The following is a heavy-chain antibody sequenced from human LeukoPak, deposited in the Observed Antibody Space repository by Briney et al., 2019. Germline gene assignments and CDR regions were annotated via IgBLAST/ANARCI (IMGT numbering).Heavy chain of an antibody. D-gene: IGHD4-23*01. Sequence: PGGSLRLSCAASGFTFSNAWMSWVRQAPGKGLEWVANIKQDGSEKYYVDSVKGRFTISRDNAKNSLYLQMNSLRAEDTAVYYCARDRGGGNLNWFDPWGQGTLVTVSS. V-gene: IGHV3-7*05. CDR3: ARDRGGGNLNWFDP. CDR1: GFTFSNAW. J-gene: IGHJ5*02. CDR2: IKQDGSEK.